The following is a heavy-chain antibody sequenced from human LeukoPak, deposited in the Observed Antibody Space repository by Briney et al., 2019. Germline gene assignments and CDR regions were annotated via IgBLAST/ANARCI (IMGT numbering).Heavy chain of an antibody. CDR2: IYYSGST. J-gene: IGHJ4*02. CDR3: ARGWLPSIAAQ. CDR1: GGSISSYY. D-gene: IGHD6-6*01. V-gene: IGHV4-59*01. Sequence: SGTLSLTCTVSGGSISSYYWSWIRQSPGKGLEWIGYIYYSGSTNYNPSLKSRVTISVDTSKNQFSLKLSSVTAADTAVYYCARGWLPSIAAQWGQGTLVTVSS.